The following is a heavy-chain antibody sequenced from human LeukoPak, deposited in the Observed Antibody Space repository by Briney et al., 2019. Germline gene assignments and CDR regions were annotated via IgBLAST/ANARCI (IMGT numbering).Heavy chain of an antibody. J-gene: IGHJ3*02. CDR1: GFTFSSYA. CDR2: ISGGGSGT. V-gene: IGHV3-23*01. CDR3: AKAVGSSGYFSRDAFDI. D-gene: IGHD3-22*01. Sequence: GGSLRLSCAPSGFTFSSYAMRWVRQAPGKGLEWVAVISGGGSGTYYADSVRGRFTISRDNSKNTAYLQMNSLRAEDTAIYYCAKAVGSSGYFSRDAFDIWGQGTMVTVSS.